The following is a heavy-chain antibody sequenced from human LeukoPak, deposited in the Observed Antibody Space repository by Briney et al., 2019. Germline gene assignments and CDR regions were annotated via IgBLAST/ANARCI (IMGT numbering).Heavy chain of an antibody. D-gene: IGHD1-14*01. J-gene: IGHJ6*03. Sequence: GGSLRLSCAASGFTFSSYWTSWVRQAPGKGLEWVANIKQDGSEKYYVDSVKGRFTISRDNAKNSLYLQMNSLRAEDTAVYYCARGRYYYMDVWGKGTTVTVSS. CDR1: GFTFSSYW. CDR3: ARGRYYYMDV. CDR2: IKQDGSEK. V-gene: IGHV3-7*01.